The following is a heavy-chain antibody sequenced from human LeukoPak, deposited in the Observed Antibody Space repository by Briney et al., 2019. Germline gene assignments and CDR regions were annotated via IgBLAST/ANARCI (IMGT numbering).Heavy chain of an antibody. Sequence: PGGSLRLSCAGSEFTFSRYSMHWVRQAPGKGLEWVSSISGDSSDIYYADSVKGRFTISRDNSKNTLFLQMNSLRVEDTATYYCAKALYDSPLTGDPWGQGTLVTVSS. V-gene: IGHV3-21*04. CDR3: AKALYDSPLTGDP. D-gene: IGHD3-22*01. CDR2: ISGDSSDI. J-gene: IGHJ5*02. CDR1: EFTFSRYS.